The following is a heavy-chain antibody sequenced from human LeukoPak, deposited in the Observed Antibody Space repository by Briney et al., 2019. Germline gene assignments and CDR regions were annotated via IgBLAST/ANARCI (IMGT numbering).Heavy chain of an antibody. J-gene: IGHJ4*02. Sequence: PGGSLRLSCAASGYTFSSYAMGWVRQAPGKGLEWVSAISGSGGSTYYADSVKGRFTISRDNSKNTLYLQMNSLRAEDTAVYYCAKDWDDSSGYYFGYFDYWGQGTLVTVSS. V-gene: IGHV3-23*01. CDR1: GYTFSSYA. D-gene: IGHD3-22*01. CDR2: ISGSGGST. CDR3: AKDWDDSSGYYFGYFDY.